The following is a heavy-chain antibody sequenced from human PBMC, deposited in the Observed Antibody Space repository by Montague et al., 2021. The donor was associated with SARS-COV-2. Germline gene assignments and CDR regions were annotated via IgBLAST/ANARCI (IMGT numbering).Heavy chain of an antibody. J-gene: IGHJ6*02. CDR3: ARVGRQQLVRLSGMDV. CDR2: IYYSGST. D-gene: IGHD6-13*01. CDR1: GGSISSSSYY. V-gene: IGHV4-39*07. Sequence: SETLSLTCTVSGGSISSSSYYWGWIRQPPGKGLEWIGSIYYSGSTYYNPSLKSRVTISVDTSKNQFSLKPSSVTAADRAVYYCARVGRQQLVRLSGMDVWGQGTTVTVSS.